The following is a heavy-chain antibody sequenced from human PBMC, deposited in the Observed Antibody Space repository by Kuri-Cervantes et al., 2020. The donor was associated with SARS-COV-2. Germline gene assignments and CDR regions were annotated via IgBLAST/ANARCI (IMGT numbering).Heavy chain of an antibody. D-gene: IGHD6-19*01. Sequence: ASVKVSCKVSGYTLTELSMHWVRQAPGKGLEWMGGFDPEDGETIYAQKFQGRVTMTEDTSTDTAYMELNSLRAEDTAVYYCARIRGSGWYSDYWGQGTLVTVSS. CDR3: ARIRGSGWYSDY. CDR2: FDPEDGET. CDR1: GYTLTELS. V-gene: IGHV1-24*01. J-gene: IGHJ4*02.